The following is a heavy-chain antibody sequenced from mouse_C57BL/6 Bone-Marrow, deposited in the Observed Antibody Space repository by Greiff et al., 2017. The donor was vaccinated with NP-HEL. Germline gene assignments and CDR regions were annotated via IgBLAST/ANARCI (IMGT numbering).Heavy chain of an antibody. CDR1: GFSLTSSG. CDR3: ARKNDYDYDPHYYAMDY. V-gene: IGHV2-3*01. D-gene: IGHD2-4*01. CDR2: IWGDGST. Sequence: VKLVESGPGLVAPSQSLSITCTVSGFSLTSSGVSWVRQPPGKGLEWLGVIWGDGSTNYHSALISRLSISKDNSKSQVFLKLNSLQTDDTATYYCARKNDYDYDPHYYAMDYWGQGTSVTVSS. J-gene: IGHJ4*01.